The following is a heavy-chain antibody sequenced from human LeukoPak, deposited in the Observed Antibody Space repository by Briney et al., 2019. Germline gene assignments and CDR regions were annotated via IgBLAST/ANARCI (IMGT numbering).Heavy chain of an antibody. Sequence: SETLSLTCGVYGGSFSGYYWSWIRQPPGKGLEWVGEINQSGYTNYNASLKSRVTISVDTSKNQFSLKLTSVTAADMAVYYRVRVMIAAGAIDSWGQGTLVTVSS. CDR1: GGSFSGYY. CDR3: VRVMIAAGAIDS. CDR2: INQSGYT. D-gene: IGHD6-13*01. V-gene: IGHV4-34*01. J-gene: IGHJ4*02.